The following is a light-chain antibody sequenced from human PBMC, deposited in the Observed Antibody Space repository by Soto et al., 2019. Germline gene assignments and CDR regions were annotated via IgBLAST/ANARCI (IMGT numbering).Light chain of an antibody. Sequence: EIVLTQSSGTLSLSPGERATLSCRASQSVSSRFLAWYQQKPGQAPKVLIYGASTRATGIPDRFSGSGSGTDFTLTISRLEPEDFAVYYCQQYMSSRTFGQGTKVEMK. CDR2: GAS. CDR1: QSVSSRF. J-gene: IGKJ1*01. V-gene: IGKV3-20*01. CDR3: QQYMSSRT.